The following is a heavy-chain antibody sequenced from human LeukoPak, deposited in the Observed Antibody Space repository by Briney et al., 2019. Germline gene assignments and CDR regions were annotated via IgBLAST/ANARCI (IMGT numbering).Heavy chain of an antibody. J-gene: IGHJ4*02. CDR2: ISINGETT. D-gene: IGHD1-26*01. V-gene: IGHV3-64D*06. CDR1: GFPFNTHF. Sequence: GGSLRLSCSASGFPFNTHFMHWVRQTPGKALEYVSTISINGETTFYADSVTGRFTISRDNSQNTLYLQMSSLRPDDTAVYYCVKDLSGTWSFDYWGQGTLVTVSS. CDR3: VKDLSGTWSFDY.